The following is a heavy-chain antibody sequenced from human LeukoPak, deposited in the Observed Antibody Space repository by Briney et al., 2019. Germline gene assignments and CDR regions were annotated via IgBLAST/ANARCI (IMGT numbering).Heavy chain of an antibody. CDR1: GFTFTTYY. Sequence: GGSLRLSCAASGFTFTTYYMTWVRQAPGKGLEWLANISQDGRTKYYADSVEGRFAISRDNAINSVFLQMNSVRAEDTAVYYCARENWSNNYWGQGTLVTVSS. V-gene: IGHV3-7*01. CDR2: ISQDGRTK. J-gene: IGHJ4*02. D-gene: IGHD1-1*01. CDR3: ARENWSNNY.